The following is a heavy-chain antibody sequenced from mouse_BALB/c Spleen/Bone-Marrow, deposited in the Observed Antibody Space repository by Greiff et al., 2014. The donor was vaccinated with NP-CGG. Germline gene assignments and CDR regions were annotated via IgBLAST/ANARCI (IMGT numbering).Heavy chain of an antibody. CDR2: IDPANGNT. CDR1: GFNIKDTY. V-gene: IGHV14-3*02. CDR3: ASATTATYYAMDY. Sequence: VQLQQPGAELVKPGASVKLSCTASGFNIKDTYMRWVKQRPEQGLEWIGRIDPANGNTKYDPKFQGKATITTDTSSNTAYLQVSSLTSEDTAVYYCASATTATYYAMDYWGQGTSVTVSS. J-gene: IGHJ4*01. D-gene: IGHD1-2*01.